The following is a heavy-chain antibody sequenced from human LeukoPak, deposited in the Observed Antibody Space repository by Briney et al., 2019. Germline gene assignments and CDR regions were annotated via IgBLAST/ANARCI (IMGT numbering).Heavy chain of an antibody. V-gene: IGHV3-30-3*01. Sequence: GGSLRLSCVASGFIFNKHAMSWVRQAPGKGLEWVAVISYDGSNKYYADSVKGRFTISRDNSKNTLYLQMNSLRAEDTAVYYCARGTGRFYYYGMDVWGQGTTVTVSS. D-gene: IGHD2-8*02. CDR1: GFIFNKHA. CDR3: ARGTGRFYYYGMDV. J-gene: IGHJ6*02. CDR2: ISYDGSNK.